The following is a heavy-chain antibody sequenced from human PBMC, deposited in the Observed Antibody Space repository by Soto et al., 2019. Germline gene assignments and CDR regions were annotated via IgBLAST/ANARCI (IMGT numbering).Heavy chain of an antibody. Sequence: QVQLVQSGAEVKKPGASVKVSCKASGYTFTSYGISWVRQAPGQGLEWMGWISAYNGNTNYAQKRQGRGTMTTDTSTSTAYMELRSLRSDDTAVYYCARVYCSGGSCYSSFGGSYYYYYMDVWGKGTTVTVSS. CDR3: ARVYCSGGSCYSSFGGSYYYYYMDV. V-gene: IGHV1-18*01. J-gene: IGHJ6*03. CDR2: ISAYNGNT. D-gene: IGHD2-15*01. CDR1: GYTFTSYG.